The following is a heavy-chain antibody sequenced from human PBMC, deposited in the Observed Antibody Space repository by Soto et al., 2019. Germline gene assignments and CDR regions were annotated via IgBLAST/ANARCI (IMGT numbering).Heavy chain of an antibody. V-gene: IGHV4-31*03. J-gene: IGHJ5*02. CDR1: GGSISTGGYY. CDR3: ARSVFP. Sequence: PSETLSLTCTVSGGSISTGGYYWNWSRQHPGKGLEWIGYFYYSGSTYYSPSLKSRVTISVNTSKNQFSLKLSSVTAADTAVYYCARSVFPWGQGNLVTVSS. CDR2: FYYSGST.